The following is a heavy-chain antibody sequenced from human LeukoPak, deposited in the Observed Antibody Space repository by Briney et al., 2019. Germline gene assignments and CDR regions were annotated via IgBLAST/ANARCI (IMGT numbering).Heavy chain of an antibody. J-gene: IGHJ6*03. CDR3: ARAKIAAGTYYYYYYYMDV. CDR1: GFTFSSYS. CDR2: ISSSSSYI. Sequence: PGGSLRLSCAASGFTFSSYSMNWVRQAPGKGLEWVSSISSSSSYIYYADSVKGRFTISRDNAKNSLYLQMNSLRAEDTAVYYCARAKIAAGTYYYYYYYMDVWGKGTTVTVSS. D-gene: IGHD6-13*01. V-gene: IGHV3-21*01.